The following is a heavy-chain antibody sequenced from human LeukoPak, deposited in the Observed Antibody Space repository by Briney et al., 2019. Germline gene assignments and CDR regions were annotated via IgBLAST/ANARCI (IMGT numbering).Heavy chain of an antibody. V-gene: IGHV3-49*04. Sequence: QPGRSLRLSCAASGFTFRAYAMSWVRQAPGKGLEWVGMIRGKVYNRSTQYAACVRCRFIIARDGCKVVVQLHIKSPEAKDAGVYYCSCRPGRDYWGQGPRVSVSS. CDR1: GFTFRAYA. J-gene: IGHJ4*02. D-gene: IGHD2-15*01. CDR2: IRGKVYNRST. CDR3: SCRPGRDY.